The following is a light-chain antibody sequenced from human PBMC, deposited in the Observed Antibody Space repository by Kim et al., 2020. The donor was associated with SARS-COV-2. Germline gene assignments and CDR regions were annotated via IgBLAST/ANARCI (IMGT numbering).Light chain of an antibody. J-gene: IGLJ2*01. Sequence: WVKLTCTLSRGHGSYAIAWHQHQPEKGPRYLMKLYRDGSHYKGDGIPERFSGSSSGAERYLIITSLQSEDEADYYCQTWGSGSVVFGGGTQLTVL. CDR3: QTWGSGSVV. CDR1: RGHGSYA. V-gene: IGLV4-69*01. CDR2: LYRDGSH.